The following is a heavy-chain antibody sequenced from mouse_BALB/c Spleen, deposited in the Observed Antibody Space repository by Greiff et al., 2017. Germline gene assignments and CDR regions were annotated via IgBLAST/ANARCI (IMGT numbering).Heavy chain of an antibody. Sequence: QVQLKESGPGLVQPSQSLSITCTVSGFSLTSYGVHWVRQSPGKGLEWLGVIWSGGSTDYNAAFISRLSISKDNSKSQVFFKMNSLQANDTAIYYCARNLVETYYAMDDWGQGTSVTVSS. CDR2: IWSGGST. V-gene: IGHV2-2*02. CDR1: GFSLTSYG. J-gene: IGHJ4*01. D-gene: IGHD1-1*01. CDR3: ARNLVETYYAMDD.